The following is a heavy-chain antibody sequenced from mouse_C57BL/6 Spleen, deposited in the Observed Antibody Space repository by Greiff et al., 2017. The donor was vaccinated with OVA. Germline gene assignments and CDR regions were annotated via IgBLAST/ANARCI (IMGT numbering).Heavy chain of an antibody. CDR2: ISNAGGST. CDR3: ARLKAGGYYGSSRYAMDY. CDR1: GFTFSDYY. V-gene: IGHV5-12*01. D-gene: IGHD1-1*01. J-gene: IGHJ4*01. Sequence: EVKVVESGGGLVQPGGSLKLSCAASGFTFSDYYMYWVRQTPEKRLEWVAYISNAGGSTYYPDTVKGRFTISRDNAKNTMYLQRSRLKSEDTAMYYCARLKAGGYYGSSRYAMDYWGQGTSVTVSA.